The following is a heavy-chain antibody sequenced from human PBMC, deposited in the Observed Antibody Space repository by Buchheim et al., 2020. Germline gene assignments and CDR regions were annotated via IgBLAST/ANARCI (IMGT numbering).Heavy chain of an antibody. D-gene: IGHD6-13*01. J-gene: IGHJ4*02. CDR2: LYYSGNT. CDR1: GDSISSGDYC. Sequence: QVQLQESGPGLVKPSQTLSLTCTVSGDSISSGDYCCTWVRQHPGKGLEWIGYLYYSGNTYYNPSLKSRVTTSVDTSKNQFSLKLSSVTAADTAVYYCARRSTSGNFDYWGQGTL. CDR3: ARRSTSGNFDY. V-gene: IGHV4-31*03.